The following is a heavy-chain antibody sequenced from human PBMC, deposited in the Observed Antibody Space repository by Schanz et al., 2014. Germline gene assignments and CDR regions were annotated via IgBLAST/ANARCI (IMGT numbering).Heavy chain of an antibody. CDR2: MYINSGTT. CDR1: GFTVNTYY. J-gene: IGHJ4*02. V-gene: IGHV3-53*01. Sequence: EVQLVESGGGLIQPGGSLRLSCAVSGFTVNTYYMSWVRQAPGKGLEWISSMYINSGTTQYADSVKGRFIISRDSSKNTLCLQMNSLRAEDAAVYYCSRGRTFDYWGQGTLVTVSS. CDR3: SRGRTFDY.